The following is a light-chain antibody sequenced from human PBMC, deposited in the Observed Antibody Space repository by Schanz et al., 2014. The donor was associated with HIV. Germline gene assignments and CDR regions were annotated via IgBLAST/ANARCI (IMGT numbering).Light chain of an antibody. CDR3: QQYNNWPRT. Sequence: TVMTQSPATLSVSPGERATLSCTASQSVSNNLAWYQQKLGQAPRLLIHSASTRVTGIPARFSGSGSGTEFTLTISGLQSEDFVVYYCQQYNNWPRTFGQGTKVEIK. J-gene: IGKJ1*01. CDR1: QSVSNN. V-gene: IGKV3-15*01. CDR2: SAS.